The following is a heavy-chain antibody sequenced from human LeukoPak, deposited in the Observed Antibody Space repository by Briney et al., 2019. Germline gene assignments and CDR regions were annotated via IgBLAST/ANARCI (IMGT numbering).Heavy chain of an antibody. CDR2: IYYSGST. Sequence: SETLSLTCTVSGGSISSYYWSWIRQPPGKGLEWIGYIYYSGSTNYNPSLKSRVTISVDTSKNQFSLKLSSVTAADTAVYYCARGGVIWTFDYWGQGTLVTVSS. D-gene: IGHD2-21*01. J-gene: IGHJ4*02. CDR3: ARGGVIWTFDY. V-gene: IGHV4-59*01. CDR1: GGSISSYY.